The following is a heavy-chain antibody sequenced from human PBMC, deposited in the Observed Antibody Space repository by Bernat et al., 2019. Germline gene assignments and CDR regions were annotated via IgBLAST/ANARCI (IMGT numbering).Heavy chain of an antibody. CDR1: GFTFSSYA. CDR3: ARDFVAVAARSPDFDY. Sequence: EVQLLESGGGLVQPGGSLRLSCAASGFTFSSYAMSWVRQAPGKGLEWVSAISGSGGSTYYADSVKGRFTISRDNSKNTLYLLMNSLRVEDTAVYYCARDFVAVAARSPDFDYWGQGTLVTVSS. V-gene: IGHV3-23*01. D-gene: IGHD6-19*01. CDR2: ISGSGGST. J-gene: IGHJ4*02.